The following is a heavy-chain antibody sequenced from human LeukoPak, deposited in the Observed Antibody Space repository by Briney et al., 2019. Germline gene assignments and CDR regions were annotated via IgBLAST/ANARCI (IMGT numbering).Heavy chain of an antibody. CDR2: IIPILGIA. CDR3: ATGEYRSSTSCYAGDY. D-gene: IGHD2-2*01. Sequence: SVKVSCKASGGTFSSYAISWVRQAPGQGLEWMGRIIPILGIANYAQKFQGRVTITADKSTSTAYMELSSLRSEDTAVYYCATGEYRSSTSCYAGDYWGQGTLVTVSS. J-gene: IGHJ4*02. CDR1: GGTFSSYA. V-gene: IGHV1-69*04.